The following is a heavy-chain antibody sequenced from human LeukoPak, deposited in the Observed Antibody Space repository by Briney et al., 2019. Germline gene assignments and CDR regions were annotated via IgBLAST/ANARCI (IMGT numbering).Heavy chain of an antibody. J-gene: IGHJ4*02. CDR2: ISSSSNYI. CDR1: RFTFSIYPYS. D-gene: IGHD6-13*01. V-gene: IGHV3-21*04. CDR3: AKGNAAAGIYD. Sequence: GGSLRLSCAASRFTFSIYPYSMNWVRQAPGKGLEWVSSISSSSNYIYYADSVKGRFTISRDNSKNTLYLQMNSLRAEDTAVYYCAKGNAAAGIYDWGQGILVTVSS.